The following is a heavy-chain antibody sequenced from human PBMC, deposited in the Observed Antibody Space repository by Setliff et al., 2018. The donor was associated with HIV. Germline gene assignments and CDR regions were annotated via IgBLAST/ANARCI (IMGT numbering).Heavy chain of an antibody. CDR3: ARGPTGSGSAYLDN. D-gene: IGHD3-10*01. CDR1: GFSLDDYA. V-gene: IGHV3-43D*03. CDR2: ITWNGDTT. J-gene: IGHJ4*02. Sequence: LRLSCAASGFSLDDYAMHWVRQLPGKGLEWVSLITWNGDTTYYADSVKGRFSISRDTSKNSLYLQMNSLTGEDTALYYCARGPTGSGSAYLDNWGQGTLVTVSS.